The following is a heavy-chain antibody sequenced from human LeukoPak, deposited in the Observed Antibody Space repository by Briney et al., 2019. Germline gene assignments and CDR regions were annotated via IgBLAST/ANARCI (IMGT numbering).Heavy chain of an antibody. J-gene: IGHJ3*01. CDR1: EFTLNTYS. CDR3: ARVLNQVTTFGSSGYYDSGAFDV. D-gene: IGHD3-22*01. CDR2: IRGRSSTT. Sequence: GGSLRLSCAASEFTLNTYSVNWVRQAPGKGLEWLASIRGRSSTTYYADSVKGRFTISSGNAKNALYLQMNSLRAEDTAVYYCARVLNQVTTFGSSGYYDSGAFDVWGQGTMVTVSS. V-gene: IGHV3-48*04.